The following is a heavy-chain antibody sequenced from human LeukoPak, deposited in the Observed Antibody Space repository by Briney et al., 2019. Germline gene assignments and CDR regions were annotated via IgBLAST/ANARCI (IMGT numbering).Heavy chain of an antibody. CDR3: ARGWSREQQLADCFDY. CDR1: GGSISSYY. D-gene: IGHD6-13*01. Sequence: PSETLSLTCTVSGGSISSYYWSWIRQPPGKGLEWIGYIYYSGSTNYNPSLKSRVTISVDTSKNQFSLKLSSVTAADTAVYYCARGWSREQQLADCFDYWGQGTLVTVSS. V-gene: IGHV4-59*01. CDR2: IYYSGST. J-gene: IGHJ4*02.